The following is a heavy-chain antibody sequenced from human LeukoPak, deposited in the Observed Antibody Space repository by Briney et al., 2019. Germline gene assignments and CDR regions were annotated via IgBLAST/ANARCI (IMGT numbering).Heavy chain of an antibody. V-gene: IGHV5-51*01. CDR2: VYPGDSET. CDR1: GYRFTSFW. Sequence: GESLKISCKGSGYRFTSFWIGWVRQMPGKGLEWMAIVYPGDSETRYSPSFQGQVTMSADRSISTAFLQWSSLKASDTAIYYCAKQQGIYDAFEIWGQGTMVTVSS. J-gene: IGHJ3*02. CDR3: AKQQGIYDAFEI.